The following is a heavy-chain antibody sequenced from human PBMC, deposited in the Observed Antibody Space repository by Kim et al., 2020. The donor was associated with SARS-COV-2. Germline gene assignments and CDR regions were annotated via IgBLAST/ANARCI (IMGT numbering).Heavy chain of an antibody. V-gene: IGHV1-18*01. CDR2: ISAYNGNT. D-gene: IGHD3-10*01. J-gene: IGHJ4*02. Sequence: ASVKVSCKASGYTFTSYGISWVRQAPGQGLEWMGWISAYNGNTNYAQKLQGRVTMTTDTSTSTAYMELRSLRSDDTAVYYCARDPDLLRFGARGLDFWGQGTMVTVSS. CDR3: ARDPDLLRFGARGLDF. CDR1: GYTFTSYG.